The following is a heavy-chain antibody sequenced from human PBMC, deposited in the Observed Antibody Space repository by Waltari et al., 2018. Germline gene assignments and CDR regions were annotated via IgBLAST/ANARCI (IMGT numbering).Heavy chain of an antibody. V-gene: IGHV1-8*01. Sequence: QVRLVQSGAEVKKPGASVKVSCEASGYTFIDYDINWVRQGTGQGLEWMGWINPKGGKSGTAQKFQGRVTMTRNTSISTVYMELTSLASEDTAVYYCARLFCLSSSCYRGWFDSWGQGSLVTVSS. CDR3: ARLFCLSSSCYRGWFDS. D-gene: IGHD2-2*02. CDR2: INPKGGKS. CDR1: GYTFIDYD. J-gene: IGHJ5*01.